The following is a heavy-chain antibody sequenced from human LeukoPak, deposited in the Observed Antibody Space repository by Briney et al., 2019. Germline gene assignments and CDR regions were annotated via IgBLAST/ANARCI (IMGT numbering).Heavy chain of an antibody. Sequence: PGGSLRLSCATSGFTVSSNSMNWVRQAPGKGLEWVGRIKPKTDGETTEYAAPVKDRFSISRDDSKSMMYLQMNSLKTEDTAVYYCITPLPYSAQGGQGTLVTVSS. CDR3: ITPLPYSAQ. CDR2: IKPKTDGETT. V-gene: IGHV3-15*07. J-gene: IGHJ4*02. D-gene: IGHD2-21*01. CDR1: GFTVSSNS.